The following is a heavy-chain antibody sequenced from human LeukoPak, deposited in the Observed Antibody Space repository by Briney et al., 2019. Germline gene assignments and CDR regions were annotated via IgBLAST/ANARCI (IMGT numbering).Heavy chain of an antibody. D-gene: IGHD1-26*01. CDR2: IYYSGST. CDR1: GGSISSYC. Sequence: PSETLSLTCTVSGGSISSYCWSWIRQPPGKGLEWIGYIYYSGSTNYNPSLKSRVTISVDTSKNQFSLKLSSVTAADTAVYYCAGSGSSTTGAFDIWGQGTMVTVSS. J-gene: IGHJ3*02. CDR3: AGSGSSTTGAFDI. V-gene: IGHV4-59*08.